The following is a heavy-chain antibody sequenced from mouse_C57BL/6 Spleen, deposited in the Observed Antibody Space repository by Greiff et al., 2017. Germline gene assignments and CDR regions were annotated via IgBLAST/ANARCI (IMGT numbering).Heavy chain of an antibody. CDR1: GYTFTDYY. CDR3: ASRYYGSSSYYFDY. J-gene: IGHJ2*01. CDR2: INPNNGGT. Sequence: EVQLQQSGPELVKPGASVKISCKASGYTFTDYYMNWVKQSHGKSLEWIGDINPNNGGTSYNQKFKGKATLTVDKSSSTAYMELRSLTSEDSAVYYCASRYYGSSSYYFDYWGQGTTLTVSS. D-gene: IGHD1-1*01. V-gene: IGHV1-26*01.